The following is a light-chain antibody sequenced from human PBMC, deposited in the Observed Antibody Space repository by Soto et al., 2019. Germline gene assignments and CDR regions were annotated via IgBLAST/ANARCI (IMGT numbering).Light chain of an antibody. Sequence: QSALTQPPSASGAPGQSVSISCSGSISNIGSNTVNWYQQLPGTAPRLLIYNDDRRPSGVPDRFSGSKSGTSASLAISGLQPEDEADYHCAVWDDSRGGFVAFGGGTKLTVL. CDR1: ISNIGSNT. CDR2: NDD. V-gene: IGLV1-44*01. CDR3: AVWDDSRGGFVA. J-gene: IGLJ2*01.